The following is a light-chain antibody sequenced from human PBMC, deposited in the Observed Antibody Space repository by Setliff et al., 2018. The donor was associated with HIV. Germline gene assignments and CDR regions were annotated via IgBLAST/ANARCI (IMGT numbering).Light chain of an antibody. CDR3: SSYAITNTLP. CDR1: SSDVGGNNY. V-gene: IGLV2-14*01. J-gene: IGLJ1*01. CDR2: EVT. Sequence: QSVLTQPASVSGSPGQSITISCTGTSSDVGGNNYVSWYQQLPGKAPQLIIYEVTVRPSGVSDRYSGSKSANTASLTISGLQAEDEGDYYCSSYAITNTLPFGTGTKVTVL.